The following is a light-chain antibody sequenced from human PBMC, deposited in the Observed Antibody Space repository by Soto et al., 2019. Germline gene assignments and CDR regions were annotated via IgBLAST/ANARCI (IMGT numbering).Light chain of an antibody. J-gene: IGLJ3*02. V-gene: IGLV1-47*01. CDR1: SPYIGNHD. CDR3: ATWYDSLSAWV. Sequence: QSVLTQPPSASGTPGQRVTISCSGSSPYIGNHDVDWFQQVPGTEPKHLIIWSNQRPSWVPDRFSGSKTGPSASLAISGLRSEEEADDYCATWYDSLSAWVFGGGTKLTVL. CDR2: WSN.